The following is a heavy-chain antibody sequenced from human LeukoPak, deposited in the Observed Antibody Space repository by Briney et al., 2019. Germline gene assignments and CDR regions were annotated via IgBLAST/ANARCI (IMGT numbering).Heavy chain of an antibody. J-gene: IGHJ5*02. CDR1: GFTFRKYS. CDR2: ISSNGHT. V-gene: IGHV3-64D*09. D-gene: IGHD2/OR15-2a*01. CDR3: VKDNREEDWFDP. Sequence: GGSLRLSCSASGFTFRKYSMHWVRQGPGKGLEYVSAISSNGHTYYADSVKGRFTISRDSSKSTLYLQMSSLRPEDTAVYYCVKDNREEDWFDPWGQGTLVTVSS.